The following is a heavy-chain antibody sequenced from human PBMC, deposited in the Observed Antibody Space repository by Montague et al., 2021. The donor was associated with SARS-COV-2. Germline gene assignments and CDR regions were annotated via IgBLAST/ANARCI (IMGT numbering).Heavy chain of an antibody. Sequence: SETLSLTCALSGSSDSGRNWKSTRLNSTNKAMAYVGEVSRKRITTFNPSLKSRVTISLDVSKNLFSLNLTSVTAADTAIYYCPRGLTVAGTDYWGQGSLVTVSS. CDR2: VSRKRIT. V-gene: IGHV4-4*02. J-gene: IGHJ4*02. D-gene: IGHD6-19*01. CDR3: PRGLTVAGTDY. CDR1: GSSDSGRNW.